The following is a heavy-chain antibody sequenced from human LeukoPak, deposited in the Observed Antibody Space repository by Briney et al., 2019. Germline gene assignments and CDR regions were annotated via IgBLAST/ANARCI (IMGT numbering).Heavy chain of an antibody. CDR3: ARAITNYGYIFDY. J-gene: IGHJ4*02. CDR2: ISTSSSYI. D-gene: IGHD5-18*01. CDR1: GFTFSSYG. V-gene: IGHV3-21*01. Sequence: GGSLRLSCVGSGFTFSSYGMNWVRQAPGKGLEWVSSISTSSSYIYYSDSLKGRFTISRDNARNSLYLQMTSLRAEDTAVYYCARAITNYGYIFDYWGQGTLVTVSS.